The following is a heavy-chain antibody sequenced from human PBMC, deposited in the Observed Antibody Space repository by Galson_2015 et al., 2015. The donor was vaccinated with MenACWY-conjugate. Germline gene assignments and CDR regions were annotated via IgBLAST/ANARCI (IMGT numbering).Heavy chain of an antibody. CDR3: ARDRIAVAGDNFDY. CDR1: GDSISSSSYY. D-gene: IGHD6-19*01. Sequence: ETLSLTCTVSGDSISSSSYYWGWIRQPPGKGLEWIGSIYYSGSTYYNPSLKSRVTISVDTSKNQFSLKLSSVTAADTAVYYCARDRIAVAGDNFDYWGQGTLVTVSS. CDR2: IYYSGST. J-gene: IGHJ4*02. V-gene: IGHV4-39*07.